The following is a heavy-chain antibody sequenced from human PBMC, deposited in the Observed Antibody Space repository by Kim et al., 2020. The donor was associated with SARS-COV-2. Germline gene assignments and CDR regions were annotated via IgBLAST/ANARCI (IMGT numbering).Heavy chain of an antibody. CDR1: GGSISSSSYY. J-gene: IGHJ2*01. Sequence: SETLSLTCTVSGGSISSSSYYWGWIRQPPGKGLEWIGSIYYSGSTYYNPSLKSRVTISVDTSKNQFSLKLSSVTAADTAVYYCARHEALDYGETPLAYFDLWGRGTLVTVSS. CDR3: ARHEALDYGETPLAYFDL. D-gene: IGHD4-17*01. CDR2: IYYSGST. V-gene: IGHV4-39*01.